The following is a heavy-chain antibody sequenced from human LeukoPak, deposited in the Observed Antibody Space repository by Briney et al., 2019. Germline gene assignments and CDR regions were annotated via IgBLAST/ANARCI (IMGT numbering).Heavy chain of an antibody. V-gene: IGHV1-18*01. CDR2: ISAYNHNT. J-gene: IGHJ4*02. CDR3: ARVDGHIVGSTWELMNFDN. Sequence: ASVKVSCKASGYTFTSYGISWVRQAPGQAHEWMGWISAYNHNTNYAQNLQGRVTMTTDTATSTAYMELRSLRSDDTAVYYCARVDGHIVGSTWELMNFDNWGQGTLVTVSS. CDR1: GYTFTSYG. D-gene: IGHD1-26*01.